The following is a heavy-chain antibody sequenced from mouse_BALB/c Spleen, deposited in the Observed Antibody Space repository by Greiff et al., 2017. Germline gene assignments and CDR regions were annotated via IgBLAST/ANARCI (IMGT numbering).Heavy chain of an antibody. D-gene: IGHD1-1*01. CDR2: IYPSDSYT. CDR1: GYTFTSYW. J-gene: IGHJ3*01. CDR3: TRYYGSSSEFAY. Sequence: QVQLQQPGAELVRPGASVKLSCKASGYTFTSYWINWVKQRPGQGLEWIGNIYPSDSYTNYNQKFKDKATLTVDKSSSTAYMQLSSPTSEDSAVYYCTRYYGSSSEFAYWGQGTLVTVSA. V-gene: IGHV1-69*02.